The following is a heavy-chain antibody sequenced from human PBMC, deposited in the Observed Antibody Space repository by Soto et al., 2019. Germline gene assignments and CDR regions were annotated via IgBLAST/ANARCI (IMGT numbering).Heavy chain of an antibody. CDR3: ARDFWSGYYYYFDY. D-gene: IGHD3-3*01. Sequence: QVQLVESGGGVVQPGRSLRLSCAASGFTFSSYAMHWVRQAPGKGLEWVAVISYDGSNKYYADSVKGRFTISRDNSKNPLYLQMNSLRAEDTAVYYCARDFWSGYYYYFDYWGQGTLVTVSS. CDR1: GFTFSSYA. CDR2: ISYDGSNK. V-gene: IGHV3-30-3*01. J-gene: IGHJ4*02.